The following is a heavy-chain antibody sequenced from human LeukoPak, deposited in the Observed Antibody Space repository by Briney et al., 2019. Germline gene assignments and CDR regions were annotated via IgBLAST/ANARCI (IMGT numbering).Heavy chain of an antibody. CDR3: AKDRDYYGSGSDY. CDR1: GFTFSSYS. D-gene: IGHD3-10*01. CDR2: ISYDEMYQ. J-gene: IGHJ4*02. Sequence: PGGPLRLSCAASGFTFSSYSMNWVRQAPGKGLEWVAGISYDEMYQYYADSVKGRFTISRDNSKNTLFLQMNSLRAEDTAIYYCAKDRDYYGSGSDYWGQGTLVTVSS. V-gene: IGHV3-30*18.